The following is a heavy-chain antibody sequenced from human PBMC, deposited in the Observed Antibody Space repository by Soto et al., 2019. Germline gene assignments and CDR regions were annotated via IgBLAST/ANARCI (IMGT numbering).Heavy chain of an antibody. D-gene: IGHD1-26*01. J-gene: IGHJ4*02. CDR2: ISSSGSII. Sequence: EVQLVESGGGLVQPGGSLRLSCAASGFTFTSYEMNWVRQAPGKGLEWISYISSSGSIISYADSVKGRFTISRDNAENSLYLQMSSLRAEDTAVYYCAREAYSVRYAEFDYWGQGTLVTVSS. V-gene: IGHV3-48*03. CDR1: GFTFTSYE. CDR3: AREAYSVRYAEFDY.